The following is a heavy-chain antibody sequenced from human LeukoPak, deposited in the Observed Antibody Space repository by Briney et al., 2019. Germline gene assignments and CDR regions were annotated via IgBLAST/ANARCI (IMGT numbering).Heavy chain of an antibody. D-gene: IGHD2-2*01. CDR1: GFTFSSYA. J-gene: IGHJ6*04. CDR3: ARDFPRHRYCSSTSCHNAPGYYYYGMDV. Sequence: GRSLRLSCAASGFTFSSYAMHWVRQAPGKGLEWVAVISYDGSNKYYADSVKGRFTISRDNSKNTLYLQMNSLRAEDTAVYYCARDFPRHRYCSSTSCHNAPGYYYYGMDVWGKGTTVTVSS. V-gene: IGHV3-30*04. CDR2: ISYDGSNK.